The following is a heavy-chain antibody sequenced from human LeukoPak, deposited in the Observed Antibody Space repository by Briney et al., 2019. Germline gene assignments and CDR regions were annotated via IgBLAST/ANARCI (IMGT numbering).Heavy chain of an antibody. J-gene: IGHJ4*02. V-gene: IGHV3-23*01. CDR1: GFTFSSYA. D-gene: IGHD3-3*01. CDR3: AKKRITIFGVVTQTYFDY. CDR2: ISGSGGST. Sequence: PGRSLRLSCAASGFTFSSYAMSWVRQAPGKGLEWVSAISGSGGSTYYADSVKGRFTISRDNSKNTLYLQMNSLRAEDTAVYYCAKKRITIFGVVTQTYFDYWGQGTLVTVSS.